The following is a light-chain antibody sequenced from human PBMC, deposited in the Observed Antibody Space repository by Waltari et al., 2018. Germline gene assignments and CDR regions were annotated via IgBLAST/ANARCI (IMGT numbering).Light chain of an antibody. CDR2: GNN. J-gene: IGLJ2*01. CDR3: QSYDKSLSGVV. Sequence: QSVLTQPPSVSGAPGQRVTISCTGRSSNIGTGYDVPRYQQLPGTAPKLLIYGNNNRPSGVPDRFSGSKSGTSASLAITGLQAEDEADYYCQSYDKSLSGVVFGGGTKLTVV. V-gene: IGLV1-40*01. CDR1: SSNIGTGYD.